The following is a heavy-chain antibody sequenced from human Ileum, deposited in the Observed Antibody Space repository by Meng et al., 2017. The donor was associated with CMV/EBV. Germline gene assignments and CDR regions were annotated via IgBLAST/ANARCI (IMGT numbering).Heavy chain of an antibody. V-gene: IGHV4-34*02. CDR3: ASGRLQFTPSALQH. CDR1: GEPLNGFF. Sequence: QVQLQQWGAGLLKPSETLSLTCAVSGEPLNGFFCSWIRQPPGRGLEWIGEVNNRGRTNYNPSLKSRLTISIDTSKRQLSLMVTSVTAADSAIYYCASGRLQFTPSALQHWGPGTLVTVSS. J-gene: IGHJ1*01. CDR2: VNNRGRT. D-gene: IGHD5-24*01.